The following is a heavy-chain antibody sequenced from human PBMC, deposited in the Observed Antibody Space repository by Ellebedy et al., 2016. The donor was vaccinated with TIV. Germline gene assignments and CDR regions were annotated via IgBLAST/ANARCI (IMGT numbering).Heavy chain of an antibody. Sequence: PGGSLRLSCAASGFTFSSYGMHWVRQAPGKGLEWVAVIWYDGSNKYYADSVKGRFTISRDNSKNTLYLQMNSLRAEDTAVYYCARDLGYSYGHYGMDAWGQGTTVTVS. CDR3: ARDLGYSYGHYGMDA. J-gene: IGHJ6*02. CDR1: GFTFSSYG. V-gene: IGHV3-33*01. D-gene: IGHD5-18*01. CDR2: IWYDGSNK.